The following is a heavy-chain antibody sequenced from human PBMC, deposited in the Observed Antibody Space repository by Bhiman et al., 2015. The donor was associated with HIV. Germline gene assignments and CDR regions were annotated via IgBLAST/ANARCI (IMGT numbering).Heavy chain of an antibody. D-gene: IGHD1-26*01. Sequence: QGQLVESGGGVVQPGRSLRLSCAASGFTFSTYGMHWVRQAPGKGLEWVTVISYDGNNKYYADSVKGRFIISRDNSKNTLFLQMNSLITDDTAVYYCARSSIVGSTLDYWGQGTLVTVSS. CDR1: GFTFSTYG. CDR3: ARSSIVGSTLDY. J-gene: IGHJ4*02. CDR2: ISYDGNNK. V-gene: IGHV3-30*03.